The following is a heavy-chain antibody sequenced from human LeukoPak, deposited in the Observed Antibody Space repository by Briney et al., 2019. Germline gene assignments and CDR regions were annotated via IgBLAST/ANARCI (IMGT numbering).Heavy chain of an antibody. CDR1: GGSISSYY. Sequence: PSETLSLTCTVSGGSISSYYWSWIRQPPGKGLEWIGYIYYSGSTNYNPSLKSRVTISVDTSKNQFSLKLSSVTAADTAVYYCARVVAPLLGGYMDVWGKGTTVTISS. CDR3: ARVVAPLLGGYMDV. V-gene: IGHV4-59*01. CDR2: IYYSGST. D-gene: IGHD5-12*01. J-gene: IGHJ6*03.